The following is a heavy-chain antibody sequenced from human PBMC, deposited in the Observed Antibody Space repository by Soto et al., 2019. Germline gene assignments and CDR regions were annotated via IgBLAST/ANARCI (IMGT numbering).Heavy chain of an antibody. V-gene: IGHV3-13*01. CDR1: GFTFSSYD. J-gene: IGHJ6*02. Sequence: GGSLRLSCAASGFTFSSYDMHWVRQATGKGLEWVSAIGTAGDTYYPGSVKGRFTISRENAKNSLYLQMNSLRAEDTAVYYCARVGAAAGTDYFYGMDVWGQGTTVTVSS. CDR2: IGTAGDT. CDR3: ARVGAAAGTDYFYGMDV. D-gene: IGHD6-13*01.